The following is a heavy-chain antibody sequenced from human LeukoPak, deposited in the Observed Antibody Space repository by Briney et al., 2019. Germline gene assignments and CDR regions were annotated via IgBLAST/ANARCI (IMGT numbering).Heavy chain of an antibody. CDR3: ARDSAMRFDAFDI. D-gene: IGHD5-18*01. V-gene: IGHV1-2*02. J-gene: IGHJ3*02. CDR2: INPNSGDR. Sequence: ASVKVSCKASGYTFTGHYMHWARQAPGQGLEWMGWINPNSGDRNSAQKFQGRVTMTRDTSISTVYMELSRLGPDDTAVYYCARDSAMRFDAFDIWGQGTMVTVSS. CDR1: GYTFTGHY.